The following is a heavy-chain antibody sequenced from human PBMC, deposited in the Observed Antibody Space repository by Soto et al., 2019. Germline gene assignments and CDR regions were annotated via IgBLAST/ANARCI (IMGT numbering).Heavy chain of an antibody. CDR2: ISGSGGST. CDR1: GFTFSSYA. V-gene: IGHV3-23*01. D-gene: IGHD1-26*01. J-gene: IGHJ6*02. Sequence: QTVGSLRLSCAASGFTFSSYAMSWVRQAPGKGLEWVSAISGSGGSTYYADSVKGRFTISRDNSKNTLYLQMNSLRAEDTAVYYCANSIVGATCGVACYGMDVWGQGTTVTVSS. CDR3: ANSIVGATCGVACYGMDV.